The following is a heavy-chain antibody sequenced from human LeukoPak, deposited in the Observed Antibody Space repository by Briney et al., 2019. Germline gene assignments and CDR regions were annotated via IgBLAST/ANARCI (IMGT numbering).Heavy chain of an antibody. V-gene: IGHV5-51*01. CDR1: GYSFTSYW. CDR3: ARLMPAAMLGAFDI. D-gene: IGHD2-2*01. Sequence: GESLKISCKGSGYSFTSYWIGWVRQMPGKGLEWMGIIYPGDSDTRYSPSFQGHVTISADKSISTAYLQWSSLQASDTAMYYCARLMPAAMLGAFDIWGQGTMVTVSS. J-gene: IGHJ3*02. CDR2: IYPGDSDT.